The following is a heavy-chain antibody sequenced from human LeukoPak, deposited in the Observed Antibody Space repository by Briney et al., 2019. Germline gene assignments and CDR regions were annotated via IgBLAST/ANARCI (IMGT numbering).Heavy chain of an antibody. CDR2: ISSSSSTI. Sequence: GGSLRLSCAASGFTSSSDSMNWVPEAPGEGLEWGSYISSSSSTIYYADSVKGRFTISIDKAKNSLYLQMNSLRAEDTAVYYCARDHPDFAYWGQGTLVTVSS. V-gene: IGHV3-48*01. CDR3: ARDHPDFAY. CDR1: GFTSSSDS. J-gene: IGHJ4*02.